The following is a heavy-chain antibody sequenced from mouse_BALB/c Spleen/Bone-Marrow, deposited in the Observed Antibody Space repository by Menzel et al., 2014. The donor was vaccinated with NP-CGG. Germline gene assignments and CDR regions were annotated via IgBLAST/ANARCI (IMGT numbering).Heavy chain of an antibody. V-gene: IGHV1S56*01. CDR3: ARNYGFDY. D-gene: IGHD1-1*01. J-gene: IGHJ2*01. CDR1: GYTFTSYY. CDR2: IYPGNVNT. Sequence: VQLQQSGPELVKPGASVRISCKASGYTFTSYYIHWVKQRPGQGLEWIGWIYPGNVNTKYNEKFKGKATLIADKSSSTAYMQLSSLTSEDSAVYFCARNYGFDYWGQGTTLTVSS.